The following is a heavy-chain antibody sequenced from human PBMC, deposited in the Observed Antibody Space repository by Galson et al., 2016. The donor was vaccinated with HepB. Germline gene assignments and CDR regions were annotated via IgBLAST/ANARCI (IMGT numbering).Heavy chain of an antibody. D-gene: IGHD2-2*01. CDR2: INHSGAA. V-gene: IGHV4-34*01. Sequence: ETLSLTCVVSGGSFSGYSWDWIRHPPGKGLEWIGEINHSGAANYNPSLKSRVTISVDTSKNQLSLKLNPMTAADTAVYYCARDVPAFSKWFDPWGQGVLVTVSS. CDR3: ARDVPAFSKWFDP. J-gene: IGHJ5*02. CDR1: GGSFSGYS.